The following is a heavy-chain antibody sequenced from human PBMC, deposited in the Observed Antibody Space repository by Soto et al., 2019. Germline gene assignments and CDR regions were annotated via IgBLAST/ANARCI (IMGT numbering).Heavy chain of an antibody. CDR1: GGSISSSSYY. Sequence: PSETLSLTCTVSGGSISSSSYYWGWIRQPPGKGLEWIGSIYYSGSTYYNPSLKSRVTISVDTSKNQFSLKLSSVTAADTAVYYCARRLLCGYKTNYYMDVWGKGTTVTVAS. V-gene: IGHV4-39*01. CDR3: ARRLLCGYKTNYYMDV. D-gene: IGHD2-2*01. CDR2: IYYSGST. J-gene: IGHJ6*03.